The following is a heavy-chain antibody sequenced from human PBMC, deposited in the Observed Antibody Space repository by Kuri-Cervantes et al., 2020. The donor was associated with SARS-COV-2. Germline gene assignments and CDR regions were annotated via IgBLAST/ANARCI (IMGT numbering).Heavy chain of an antibody. CDR3: ARSPITGTFRSFDY. Sequence: LSLTCAASGFTFSSSWMHWVCQAPEKGLEWVADIKCDGSEKYYVDSVKGRLTISRDNAKNSLYLQVNSLRAEDMTVYYCARSPITGTFRSFDYWGQGTLVTVSS. V-gene: IGHV3-52*01. J-gene: IGHJ4*02. CDR2: IKCDGSEK. CDR1: GFTFSSSW. D-gene: IGHD1-7*01.